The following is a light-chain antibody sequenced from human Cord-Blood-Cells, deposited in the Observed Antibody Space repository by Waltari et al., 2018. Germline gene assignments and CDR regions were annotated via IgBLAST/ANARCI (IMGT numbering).Light chain of an antibody. CDR3: QSADSSGTYYV. CDR2: KDI. CDR1: ALPKPY. Sequence: SYELTQPPSVSVSPGQTARITCSGDALPKPYDYWYQQKPGQAPWLVIYKDIEMASGIPERFSGASSGTTVTLTISGVQAEDEADYYCQSADSSGTYYVFGTGTKVTVL. V-gene: IGLV3-25*02. J-gene: IGLJ1*01.